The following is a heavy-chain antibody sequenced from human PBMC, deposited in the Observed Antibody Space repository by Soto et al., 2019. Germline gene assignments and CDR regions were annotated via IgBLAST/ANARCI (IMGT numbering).Heavy chain of an antibody. V-gene: IGHV3-30*18. J-gene: IGHJ6*02. CDR3: AKGGGGDYSTHYYYGMDV. Sequence: GGSLRLSCEASGFTFRNNGMHWVRQAPGKGLEWVAVISYDGNNKYYADSVKGRFTISRDNSKNTVYLQMNNLRAEDTALYYCAKGGGGDYSTHYYYGMDVWGQGTTVTVSS. CDR2: ISYDGNNK. D-gene: IGHD2-21*01. CDR1: GFTFRNNG.